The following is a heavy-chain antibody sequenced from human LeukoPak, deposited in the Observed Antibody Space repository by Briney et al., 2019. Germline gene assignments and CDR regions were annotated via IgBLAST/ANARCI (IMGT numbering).Heavy chain of an antibody. J-gene: IGHJ4*02. CDR3: ARNSLHYYDSSGYYYGFDY. V-gene: IGHV4-39*07. Sequence: PSETLSLTCTVSGGSISSSSYYWGWIRQPPGKGLEWIGSIYYSGSTYYNPSLKSRVTISVDTSKNQFSLKLSSVTAADTAVYYCARNSLHYYDSSGYYYGFDYWGQGTLVTVSS. CDR2: IYYSGST. D-gene: IGHD3-22*01. CDR1: GGSISSSSYY.